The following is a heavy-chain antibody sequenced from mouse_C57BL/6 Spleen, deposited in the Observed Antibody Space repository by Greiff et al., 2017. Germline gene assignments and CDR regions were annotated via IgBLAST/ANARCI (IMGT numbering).Heavy chain of an antibody. CDR3: ARSIPILGGFAY. V-gene: IGHV1-80*01. CDR1: GYAFSSYW. CDR2: IYPGDGDT. J-gene: IGHJ3*01. D-gene: IGHD1-1*01. Sequence: VQLQESGAELVKPGASVKISCKASGYAFSSYWMNWVKQRPGKGLEWIGQIYPGDGDTNYNGKFKGKATLTADKSSSTAYMQLSSLTSEDSAVYFCARSIPILGGFAYWGQGTLVTVSA.